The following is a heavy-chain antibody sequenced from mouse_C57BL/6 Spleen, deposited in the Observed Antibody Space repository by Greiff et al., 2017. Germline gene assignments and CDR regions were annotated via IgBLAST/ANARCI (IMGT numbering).Heavy chain of an antibody. J-gene: IGHJ2*01. CDR2: IDPSDSYT. CDR3: ARSEYYSNYYYFDY. Sequence: VQLQQPGAELVRPGTSVKLSCKASGYTFTSYWMHWVKQRPGQGLEWIGVIDPSDSYTNYNQKFKGKATLTVDTSSSTAYMQLSSLTSEDSAVYYCARSEYYSNYYYFDYWGQGTTLTVAS. D-gene: IGHD2-5*01. CDR1: GYTFTSYW. V-gene: IGHV1-59*01.